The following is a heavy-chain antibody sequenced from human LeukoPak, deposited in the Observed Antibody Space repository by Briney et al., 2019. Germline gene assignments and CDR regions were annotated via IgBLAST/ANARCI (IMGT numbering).Heavy chain of an antibody. J-gene: IGHJ5*02. Sequence: SETLSLTCAVYGGSFSGYYWSWIRQPPGKGLEWIGEINHSGSTNYNPSLKSRVTISVDTSKNQFSLKLSSVTAADTAVYYCARDEAIAAGFWFDPWGQGTLVTVSS. CDR3: ARDEAIAAGFWFDP. CDR2: INHSGST. V-gene: IGHV4-34*01. CDR1: GGSFSGYY. D-gene: IGHD6-13*01.